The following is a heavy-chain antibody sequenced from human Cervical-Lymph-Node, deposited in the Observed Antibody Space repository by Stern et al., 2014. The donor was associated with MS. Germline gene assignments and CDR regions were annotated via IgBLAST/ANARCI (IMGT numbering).Heavy chain of an antibody. D-gene: IGHD3-22*01. CDR2: TSYDGGNK. Sequence: VHLVESGGGVVQPGTSLRLSCVASGFTFSDFAMHWVRQAPGKGLEWVAITSYDGGNKYYTDSVKGRFTISRDNPKDTRYLQMNSLRPEDTAVYYCARDSDSSGYAVPAFDSWGQGTLVTVSS. J-gene: IGHJ4*02. CDR1: GFTFSDFA. V-gene: IGHV3-30*04. CDR3: ARDSDSSGYAVPAFDS.